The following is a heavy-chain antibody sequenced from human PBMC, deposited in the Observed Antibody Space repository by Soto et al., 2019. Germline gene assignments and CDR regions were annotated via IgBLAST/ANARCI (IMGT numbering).Heavy chain of an antibody. D-gene: IGHD6-19*01. J-gene: IGHJ6*02. CDR3: ARDRLDEAVAGNHVDGMDV. V-gene: IGHV4-59*01. CDR1: GGSISSYY. CDR2: IYYSGST. Sequence: LEILSLTCTVSGGSISSYYWSWIRQPPGKGLEWIGYIYYSGSTNYNPSLKSRVTISVDTSKNQFSLKLSSVTAADTAVYYCARDRLDEAVAGNHVDGMDVWGQGTTVTVSS.